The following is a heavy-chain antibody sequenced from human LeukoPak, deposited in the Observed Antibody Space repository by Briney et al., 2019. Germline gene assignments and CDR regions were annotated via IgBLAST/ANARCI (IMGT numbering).Heavy chain of an antibody. CDR2: INSDGSTT. Sequence: GGSLRLSCAAYGFTFSSYWMGWVGHAPGKGRVWVSRINSDGSTTNYARSVQGRFIISRDNAKNTLYLQMNSLRAEDTAVYYCARARPMNWFDPWGRGTLVTASS. CDR3: ARARPMNWFDP. V-gene: IGHV3-74*01. CDR1: GFTFSSYW. J-gene: IGHJ5*02.